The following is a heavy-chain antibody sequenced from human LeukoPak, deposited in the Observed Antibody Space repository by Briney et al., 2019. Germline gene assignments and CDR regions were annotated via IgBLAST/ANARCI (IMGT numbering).Heavy chain of an antibody. V-gene: IGHV3-20*04. Sequence: GGSLRLSCAASGFTFDDYGMSWVRQAPGKGLEWVSGINWNGGSTGYADSVKGRFTISRDNAKNSLYLQMNSLRAEGTALYYCARSSGSYRPFDYWGQGTLVTVSS. D-gene: IGHD1-26*01. CDR3: ARSSGSYRPFDY. CDR1: GFTFDDYG. J-gene: IGHJ4*02. CDR2: INWNGGST.